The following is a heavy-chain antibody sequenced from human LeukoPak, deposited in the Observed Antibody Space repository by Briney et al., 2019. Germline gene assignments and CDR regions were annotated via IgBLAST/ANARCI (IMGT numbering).Heavy chain of an antibody. CDR2: IIPIFGTA. V-gene: IGHV1-69*05. CDR3: AIIYSSSDPSYYYYYMDV. J-gene: IGHJ6*03. CDR1: GGTFSSYA. D-gene: IGHD6-6*01. Sequence: ASVKVSCKASGGTFSSYAISWVRQAPGQGLEWMGGIIPIFGTANYAQKFQGRVTITTDESTSTAYMELSSLRSEDTAVYYCAIIYSSSDPSYYYYYMDVWGKGTTVTLSS.